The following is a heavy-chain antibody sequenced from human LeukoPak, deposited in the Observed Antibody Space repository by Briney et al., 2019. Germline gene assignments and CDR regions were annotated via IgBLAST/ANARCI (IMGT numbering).Heavy chain of an antibody. CDR1: GFTFSGHW. Sequence: PGGSLRLSCAASGFTFSGHWMYWLRQAPGRGLAWVSRINGDGSGTNYAGSMKGRFTISRDNAKNILYLQMNSLREDDTAVYYCARDINWGQVDYWGQGTLVTVSS. CDR3: ARDINWGQVDY. V-gene: IGHV3-74*01. CDR2: INGDGSGT. D-gene: IGHD7-27*01. J-gene: IGHJ4*02.